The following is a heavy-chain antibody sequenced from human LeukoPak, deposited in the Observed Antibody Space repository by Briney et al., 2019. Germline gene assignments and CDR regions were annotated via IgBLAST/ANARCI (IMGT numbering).Heavy chain of an antibody. Sequence: SVKVSCKASGGTFSSYAISWVRQAPGQGLEWMGGIIPIFGTANYAQKFQGRVTITADESSSTAYMELSSLRSEDTAVYYCAATKSTYYYDSSGYFPPKGRLPSGYPFDYWGQGTLVTVSS. D-gene: IGHD3-22*01. CDR3: AATKSTYYYDSSGYFPPKGRLPSGYPFDY. J-gene: IGHJ4*02. V-gene: IGHV1-69*13. CDR2: IIPIFGTA. CDR1: GGTFSSYA.